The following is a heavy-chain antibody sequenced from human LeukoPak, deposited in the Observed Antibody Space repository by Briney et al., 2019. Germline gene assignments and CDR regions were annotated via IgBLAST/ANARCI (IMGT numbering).Heavy chain of an antibody. V-gene: IGHV3-48*02. CDR1: GFTFGTYA. Sequence: GGSLRLSCEASGFTFGTYAMSWFRQAPGKGLVWGSYIIGSSSTIYYADSVKGRFTISRDNAKNSLYLQMNGLRDEDTAVYYCARDAGSGYFDNWGQGTLVTVSS. CDR3: ARDAGSGYFDN. J-gene: IGHJ4*02. D-gene: IGHD6-19*01. CDR2: IIGSSSTI.